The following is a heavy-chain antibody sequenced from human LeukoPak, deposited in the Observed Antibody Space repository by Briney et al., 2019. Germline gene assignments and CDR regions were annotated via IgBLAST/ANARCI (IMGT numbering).Heavy chain of an antibody. J-gene: IGHJ4*02. CDR3: AAFVVVTATFDY. Sequence: PSETLSLTCAVYGGSFSGYYWSWIRQPPGKGLEWIGEINHSGSTNYNPSLKSRVTISVDTSKNQFSLKLSSVTAADTAVYYCAAFVVVTATFDYWGQGTLVTVSS. CDR1: GGSFSGYY. D-gene: IGHD2-21*02. CDR2: INHSGST. V-gene: IGHV4-34*01.